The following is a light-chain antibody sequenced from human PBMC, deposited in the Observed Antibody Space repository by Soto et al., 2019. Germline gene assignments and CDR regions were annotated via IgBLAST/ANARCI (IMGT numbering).Light chain of an antibody. CDR1: HAFPNS. CDR3: QQVKTYPRT. CDR2: EES. V-gene: IGKV1-9*01. Sequence: DIHLTQSPSFLSASVGDRVTITCRPSHAFPNSMAWYQQKPGKPPKLLIYEESTLHSGVPSRFSGRKSGTQFTLTIDSLQPEDFATYYCQQVKTYPRTFGGGTKVDIK. J-gene: IGKJ4*01.